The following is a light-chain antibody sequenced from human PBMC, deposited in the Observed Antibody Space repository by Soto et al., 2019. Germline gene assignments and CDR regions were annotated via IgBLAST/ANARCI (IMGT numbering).Light chain of an antibody. V-gene: IGKV3-20*01. CDR2: GAS. CDR3: QQYGNSPRT. J-gene: IGKJ1*01. Sequence: DIVLTHSPGTLSLSPGERATLSCRASQSVSSNFLAWYQQKPGQAPRLLISGASSRATGIPDRFSGSGSGTDFTLTISRLEPEDFAVYYCQQYGNSPRTFGQGTKVDI. CDR1: QSVSSNF.